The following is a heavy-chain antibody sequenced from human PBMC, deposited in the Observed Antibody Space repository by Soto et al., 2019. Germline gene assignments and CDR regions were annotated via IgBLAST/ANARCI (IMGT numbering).Heavy chain of an antibody. D-gene: IGHD3-3*01. V-gene: IGHV1-46*02. CDR2: ISPSSHTT. CDR3: ARHFGMVKDYYYYYGMDV. CDR1: GDTFKNFY. Sequence: QVQLVQSGAEVKKPGASANLSCKASGDTFKNFYIHWVRQAPGQGLEWLGMISPSSHTTTYPQKYEGRATMTRDTSTSQLDMQLSNLRSDDTAIYYCARHFGMVKDYYYYYGMDVWGQGTTVTVSS. J-gene: IGHJ6*02.